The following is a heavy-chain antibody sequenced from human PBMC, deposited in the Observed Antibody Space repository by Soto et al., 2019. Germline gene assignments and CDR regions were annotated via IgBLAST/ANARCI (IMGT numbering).Heavy chain of an antibody. J-gene: IGHJ4*02. Sequence: QVQLVGSGGGVVQPGRSLRLSCAASGFTFSSFGMHWVRQAPGKGLEWVAVASYDGSYKYYADAVKGRFTISRDNSKNTLYLQMNSLRAEDTAVYYCAKERSVVATTPDFDYWGQGTLVTVSS. D-gene: IGHD5-12*01. V-gene: IGHV3-30*18. CDR1: GFTFSSFG. CDR2: ASYDGSYK. CDR3: AKERSVVATTPDFDY.